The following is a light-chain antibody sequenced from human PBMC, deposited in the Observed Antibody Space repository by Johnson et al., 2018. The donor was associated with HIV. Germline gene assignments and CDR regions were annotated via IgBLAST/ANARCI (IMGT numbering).Light chain of an antibody. Sequence: QSVLTQPPSVSAAPGQKVNISCSGSSSNIGKNYVSWYQQLPGTAPKVLIYENNKRPSGIPDRFSGSKSGTSATLGITGLQTGDEADYYCGTWDSSLSGVFGTGTKVTVL. J-gene: IGLJ1*01. CDR1: SSNIGKNY. V-gene: IGLV1-51*02. CDR2: ENN. CDR3: GTWDSSLSGV.